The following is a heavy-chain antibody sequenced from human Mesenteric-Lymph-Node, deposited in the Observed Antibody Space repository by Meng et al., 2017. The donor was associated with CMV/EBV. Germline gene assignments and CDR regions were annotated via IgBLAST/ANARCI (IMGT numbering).Heavy chain of an antibody. J-gene: IGHJ4*02. CDR3: ARDYSATGGFDY. Sequence: ASVKVSCKASGYTFTSYDINWVRQATGQGLEWMGWMNPNSGYTGYAQKFQGRITMTRNTSISTAYMELSSLRSEDTAVYYCARDYSATGGFDYWGQGTLVTVSS. D-gene: IGHD3-10*01. CDR2: MNPNSGYT. V-gene: IGHV1-8*01. CDR1: GYTFTSYD.